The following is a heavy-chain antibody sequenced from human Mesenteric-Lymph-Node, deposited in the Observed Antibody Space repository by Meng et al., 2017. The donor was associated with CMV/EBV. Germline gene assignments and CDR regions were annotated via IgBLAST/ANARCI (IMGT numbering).Heavy chain of an antibody. Sequence: GESLKISCGTSGFMFSIYWMSWVRQAPGKGLEWVASMKEDGSEKYYVDSVKGRFTISRDNAKNSLYLQMNSLRAEDTALYYCAKDITNSGSAGDYYYYGMDVWGQGTTVTVSS. CDR3: AKDITNSGSAGDYYYYGMDV. D-gene: IGHD1-26*01. CDR1: GFMFSIYW. J-gene: IGHJ6*02. V-gene: IGHV3-7*03. CDR2: MKEDGSEK.